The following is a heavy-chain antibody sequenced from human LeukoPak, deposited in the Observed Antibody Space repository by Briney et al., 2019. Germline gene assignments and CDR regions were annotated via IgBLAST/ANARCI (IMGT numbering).Heavy chain of an antibody. CDR2: ISSNGGST. D-gene: IGHD3-10*01. CDR1: GFTFSRYA. J-gene: IGHJ4*02. Sequence: GGSLRLSCSASGFTFSRYAMHWVRQAPGKGLEYVSAISSNGGSTYYADSVKGRFTISRDNSRNTLHLQMSGLRVEDTAVYYCVKDSSSGSYFDYWGQGTLVTVSS. V-gene: IGHV3-64D*06. CDR3: VKDSSSGSYFDY.